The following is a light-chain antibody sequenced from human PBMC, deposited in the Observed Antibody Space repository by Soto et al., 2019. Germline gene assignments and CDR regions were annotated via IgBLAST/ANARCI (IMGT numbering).Light chain of an antibody. Sequence: QSALTQPASVSGSPGQSITISCTGTTNDVGRYNLVSWYQQHPGKAPRLILYAGTKRPSGISDRFAGSKSGNTASLTISGLQADDEADYYCCSYATPNYLIFGGGTKVTVL. J-gene: IGLJ2*01. CDR2: AGT. CDR3: CSYATPNYLI. CDR1: TNDVGRYNL. V-gene: IGLV2-23*01.